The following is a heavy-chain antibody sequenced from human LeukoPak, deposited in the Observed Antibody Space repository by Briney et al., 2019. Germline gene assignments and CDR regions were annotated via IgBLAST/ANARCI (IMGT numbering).Heavy chain of an antibody. CDR3: ARGAYDYVWGSYRPAYYFDY. V-gene: IGHV3-48*03. Sequence: GGSLRLSCAASGFTFSSYEMNWVRQAPGKGLEWVSYISSSGSTIYYADSVKGRFTISRDNAKNSLYLQMNSLRAEGTAVYYCARGAYDYVWGSYRPAYYFDYWGQGTLVTVSS. D-gene: IGHD3-16*02. CDR2: ISSSGSTI. J-gene: IGHJ4*02. CDR1: GFTFSSYE.